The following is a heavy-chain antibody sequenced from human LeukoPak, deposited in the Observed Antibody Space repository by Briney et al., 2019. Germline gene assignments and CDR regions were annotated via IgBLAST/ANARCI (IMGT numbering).Heavy chain of an antibody. J-gene: IGHJ4*02. Sequence: PGGSLRLSCAASGFTVSSNYMSWVRQAPGKGLEWVSVIYSGGRTDYADSVKGRFTISRDNSKNTLYLQMNRLRAEDTAVHYCATPLSSYYYDSSGYYLRVWGQGTLVTVSS. CDR3: ATPLSSYYYDSSGYYLRV. V-gene: IGHV3-66*01. D-gene: IGHD3-22*01. CDR2: IYSGGRT. CDR1: GFTVSSNY.